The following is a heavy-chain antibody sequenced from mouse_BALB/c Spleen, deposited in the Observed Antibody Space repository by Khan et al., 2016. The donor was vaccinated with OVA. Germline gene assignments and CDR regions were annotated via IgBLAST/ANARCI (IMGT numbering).Heavy chain of an antibody. CDR2: ISNGGGNT. CDR1: GFTFRDYY. CDR3: SRHGYGKGDAMDH. V-gene: IGHV5-12*02. J-gene: IGHJ4*01. Sequence: EVQLVESGGGLVQPGGSLKLSCATSGFTFRDYYMYWFRQTPEKRLEWVAYISNGGGNTYYPDTVKGRFNISRDNAQNTLYLQVSRLKSEDTAMYYGSRHGYGKGDAMDHWGQGTSVTVAS. D-gene: IGHD2-1*01.